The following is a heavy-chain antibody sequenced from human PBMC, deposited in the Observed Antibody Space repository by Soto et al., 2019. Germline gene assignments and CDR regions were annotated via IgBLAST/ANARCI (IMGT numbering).Heavy chain of an antibody. V-gene: IGHV3-74*01. J-gene: IGHJ4*02. CDR3: ARGPRGLYHHEY. Sequence: EVQLVESGGGLVQPGGSLRLSCVAFGFTFSGDWMHWVRQAAGKGLVWVSRINMDGTSTNYADSVKGRFTISRDNAKNTLYLQMNSLRVDDTAVYYCARGPRGLYHHEYWGQGALVTVS. D-gene: IGHD2-2*01. CDR2: INMDGTST. CDR1: GFTFSGDW.